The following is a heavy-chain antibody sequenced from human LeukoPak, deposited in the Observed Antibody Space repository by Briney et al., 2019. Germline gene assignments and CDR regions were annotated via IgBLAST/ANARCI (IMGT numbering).Heavy chain of an antibody. D-gene: IGHD2-2*01. CDR2: ISSSGSTI. CDR1: GFTFSDYY. J-gene: IGHJ4*02. V-gene: IGHV3-11*04. Sequence: GGSLRLSCAASGFTFSDYYMSWIRQTPGKGLEWVSYISSSGSTIYYADSVKGRFTISRDNAKNSLYLQMNSLRAEDTAVYYCAREAGDIVVVPAVIDYWGQGTLVTVSS. CDR3: AREAGDIVVVPAVIDY.